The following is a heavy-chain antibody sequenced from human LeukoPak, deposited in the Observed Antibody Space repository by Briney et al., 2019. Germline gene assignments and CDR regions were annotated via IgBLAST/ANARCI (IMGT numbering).Heavy chain of an antibody. CDR1: GYTFTGYY. CDR2: INPNSGGT. CDR3: AREYGSSSSNLFDY. J-gene: IGHJ4*02. Sequence: GASVKVSYKASGYTFTGYYMHWVRQAPGQGLEWMGWINPNSGGTNYAQKFQGRDTMTRDTSISTAYMELSRLRSDDTAVYYCAREYGSSSSNLFDYWGQGTLVTVSS. D-gene: IGHD6-6*01. V-gene: IGHV1-2*02.